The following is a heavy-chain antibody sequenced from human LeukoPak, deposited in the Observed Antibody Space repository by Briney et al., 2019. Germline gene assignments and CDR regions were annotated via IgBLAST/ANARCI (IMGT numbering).Heavy chain of an antibody. J-gene: IGHJ4*02. D-gene: IGHD5-18*01. V-gene: IGHV3-23*01. CDR3: AKLQGYSYGCFDY. CDR1: GFTFSSYA. CDR2: ISGSGGST. Sequence: PGGSLRLSCAASGFTFSSYAMSWVRQAPGKGLEWVSAISGSGGSTYYADSVKGQFTISRDNSKNTLYLQMNSLRAEDTAVYYCAKLQGYSYGCFDYWGQGTLVTVSS.